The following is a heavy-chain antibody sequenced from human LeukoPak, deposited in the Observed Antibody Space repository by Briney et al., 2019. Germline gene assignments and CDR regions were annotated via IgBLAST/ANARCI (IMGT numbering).Heavy chain of an antibody. V-gene: IGHV1-69*04. CDR3: ARDGVSPMVATAGWFAP. CDR1: GGTFSSYA. D-gene: IGHD5-12*01. Sequence: GSSVKVSCKASGGTFSSYAISWVRQAPGQGLEWMGRIIPILGIANYAQKFQGRVTITADKSTSTAYMELSSLRSEDTAVYYCARDGVSPMVATAGWFAPWGQGTLVTVSS. CDR2: IIPILGIA. J-gene: IGHJ5*02.